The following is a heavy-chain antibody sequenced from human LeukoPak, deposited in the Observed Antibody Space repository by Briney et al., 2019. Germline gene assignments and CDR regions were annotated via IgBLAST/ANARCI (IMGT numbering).Heavy chain of an antibody. V-gene: IGHV3-23*01. D-gene: IGHD6-19*01. CDR3: AEDSSSLYFDY. J-gene: IGHJ4*02. CDR1: GFTFSSYA. Sequence: PGGSLRLSCAASGFTFSSYAMSWVRQAPGKGLEWVSTISDSGGSIYYADSMKGRFTISRDNSKNTLYLQMNSLRAEDTAVYYCAEDSSSLYFDYWGQGTLVTVSS. CDR2: ISDSGGSI.